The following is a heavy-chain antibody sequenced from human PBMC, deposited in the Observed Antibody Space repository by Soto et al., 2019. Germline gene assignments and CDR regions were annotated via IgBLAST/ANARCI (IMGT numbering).Heavy chain of an antibody. CDR1: GFTFSNAW. Sequence: EVQLVESGGGLVKPGGSLRLSCAASGFTFSNAWMSWVRQAPGKGLEWVGRIKSKTDGGTTDYAAPVKGRFTISRDDSKNTLYLQMNSLKTEDTAVYYCTTGIYGDYAKDYWGQGTMVTVSS. CDR3: TTGIYGDYAKDY. V-gene: IGHV3-15*01. CDR2: IKSKTDGGTT. J-gene: IGHJ4*02. D-gene: IGHD4-17*01.